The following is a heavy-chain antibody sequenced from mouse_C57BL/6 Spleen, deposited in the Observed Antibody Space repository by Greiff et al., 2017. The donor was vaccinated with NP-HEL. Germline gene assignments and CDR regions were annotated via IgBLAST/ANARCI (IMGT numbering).Heavy chain of an antibody. D-gene: IGHD2-13*01. J-gene: IGHJ3*01. CDR3: ARSPSTMVNAWFAY. CDR2: IHPNSGST. CDR1: GYTFTSYW. V-gene: IGHV1-64*01. Sequence: QVQLQQPGAELVKPGASVKLSCKASGYTFTSYWMHWVKQRPGQGLEWIGMIHPNSGSTNYNEKFKSKATLTVDKSSSTAYMQLSSLTSDDAAVYYCARSPSTMVNAWFAYRGQGTLVTVSA.